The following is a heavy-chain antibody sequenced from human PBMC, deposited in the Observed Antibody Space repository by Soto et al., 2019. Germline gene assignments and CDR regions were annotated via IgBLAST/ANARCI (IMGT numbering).Heavy chain of an antibody. CDR2: INPNSGGT. V-gene: IGHV1-2*02. Sequence: GASVKVSCKASGYTFSGYYIHWLRQAPGQGLEWMGWINPNSGGTNYAQKFQGRVTVTRDTPTSTAYMELSRLTSDDTAVYYCARRAETNGWNGFGADKYYFDFWGQGTLVTVSS. D-gene: IGHD1-1*01. CDR3: ARRAETNGWNGFGADKYYFDF. J-gene: IGHJ4*02. CDR1: GYTFSGYY.